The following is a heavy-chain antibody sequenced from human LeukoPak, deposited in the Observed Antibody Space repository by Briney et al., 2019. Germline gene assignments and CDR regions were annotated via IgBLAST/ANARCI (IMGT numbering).Heavy chain of an antibody. CDR1: GGSFSRYY. CDR2: IDHRGDT. V-gene: IGHV4-34*01. Sequence: SETLSLTCAVYGGSFSRYYWSWIRQTPGKGLEWIAEIDHRGDTNYNPSVKSRVTISVDTSKNQFSLKVRSLSAADTALYYCARGATISETGYFDFWGQGTLVTVSS. D-gene: IGHD5-24*01. CDR3: ARGATISETGYFDF. J-gene: IGHJ4*03.